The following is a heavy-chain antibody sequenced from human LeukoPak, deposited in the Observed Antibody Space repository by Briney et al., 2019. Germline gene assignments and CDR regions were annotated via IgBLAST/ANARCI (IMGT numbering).Heavy chain of an antibody. CDR1: GFTFRNYG. CDR3: ARAPYTTGRSFYFDS. J-gene: IGHJ4*02. Sequence: PGGSLRLSCAASGFTFRNYGMHWVRQAPGKGLEWVANIWYDGSKNYYADSVKGRFTISRDNFNNMSYLQMNSLRAEDTALYYCARAPYTTGRSFYFDSWGQGTLVTVSS. CDR2: IWYDGSKN. V-gene: IGHV3-33*01. D-gene: IGHD2-2*02.